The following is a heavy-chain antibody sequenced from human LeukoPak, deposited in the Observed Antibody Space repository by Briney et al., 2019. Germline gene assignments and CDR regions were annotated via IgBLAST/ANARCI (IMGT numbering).Heavy chain of an antibody. CDR1: GYTFTSYD. D-gene: IGHD2-2*01. J-gene: IGHJ4*02. Sequence: ASVKVSCKASGYTFTSYDINWVRQATGQGLEWMGWMNPNSGNTGYAQKFQGRVTMTTDTSTSTAYMELRSLRSDDTAVYYCARGVSHCSSTSCSLFDYWGQGTLVTVSS. CDR3: ARGVSHCSSTSCSLFDY. V-gene: IGHV1-8*01. CDR2: MNPNSGNT.